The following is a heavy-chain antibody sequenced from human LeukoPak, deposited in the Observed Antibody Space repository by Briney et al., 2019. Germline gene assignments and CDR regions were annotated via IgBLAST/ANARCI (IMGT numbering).Heavy chain of an antibody. CDR1: AYTFMSHG. CDR3: ARATGTWGHDGFDI. V-gene: IGHV1-18*01. J-gene: IGHJ3*02. Sequence: GAAVKVSCKAYAYTFMSHGISWVRQAPGQGLEWMGWISSSSSNKNYAQRLQGRVTMTTDTSTTTAYMELRSLRSDDTAVYYCARATGTWGHDGFDIWGQGTMVTVSS. D-gene: IGHD3-16*01. CDR2: ISSSSSNK.